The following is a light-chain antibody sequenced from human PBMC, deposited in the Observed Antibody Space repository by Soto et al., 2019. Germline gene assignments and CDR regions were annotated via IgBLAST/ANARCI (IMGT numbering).Light chain of an antibody. CDR1: QNIDNW. V-gene: IGKV1-5*01. CDR2: DAF. J-gene: IGKJ1*01. CDR3: QQYSRLLT. Sequence: DIQMTQSPPTLSASVGDKVTISCRATQNIDNWLAWYQQKPGKAPNLLIYDAFVMENGVPSRFSGSGSGTEFTLTISSLQPEDFATSYCQQYSRLLTFGQGTKVEIK.